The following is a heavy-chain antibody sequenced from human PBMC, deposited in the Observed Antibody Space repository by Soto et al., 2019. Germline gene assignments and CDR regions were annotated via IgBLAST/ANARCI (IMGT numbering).Heavy chain of an antibody. Sequence: GGSLRLSCAASGFTFSTYAMSWVRQAPGKGLEWVSGISGSGGSTYYADSVKGRFTISRDNSKNTLYLQMNSLRAEDTAVYYCAKDLVSGHYDILTVFDYWGQGTLVIVSS. D-gene: IGHD3-9*01. CDR1: GFTFSTYA. CDR2: ISGSGGST. CDR3: AKDLVSGHYDILTVFDY. V-gene: IGHV3-23*01. J-gene: IGHJ4*02.